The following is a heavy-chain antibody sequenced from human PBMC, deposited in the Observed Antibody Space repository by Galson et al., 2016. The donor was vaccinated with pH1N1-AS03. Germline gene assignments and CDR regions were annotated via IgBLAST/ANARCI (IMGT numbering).Heavy chain of an antibody. Sequence: SLRLSCAASGFMFTHYSMHWVRQAPGKGLEWVAVMSYEGTTTYYADSMKGRFTISRDNSKNTLYLQMNSLRTEDTALYYCAREEGGFGSNWLQTDAFDIWGQGTMVTVSS. CDR1: GFMFTHYS. CDR2: MSYEGTTT. V-gene: IGHV3-30-3*01. CDR3: AREEGGFGSNWLQTDAFDI. D-gene: IGHD6-13*01. J-gene: IGHJ3*02.